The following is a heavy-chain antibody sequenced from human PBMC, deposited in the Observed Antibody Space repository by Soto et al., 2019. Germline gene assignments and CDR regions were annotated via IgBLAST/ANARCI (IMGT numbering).Heavy chain of an antibody. CDR2: ISSSSSYI. CDR1: GFTFSSYS. Sequence: GSLRLSCAASGFTFSSYSMNWVRQAPGKGLEWVSSISSSSSYIYYADSVKGRFTISRDNAKNSLYLQMNSLRAEDTAVYYCARSNYDFWSGYSRPYWGQGTLVTVSS. CDR3: ARSNYDFWSGYSRPY. J-gene: IGHJ4*02. D-gene: IGHD3-3*01. V-gene: IGHV3-21*01.